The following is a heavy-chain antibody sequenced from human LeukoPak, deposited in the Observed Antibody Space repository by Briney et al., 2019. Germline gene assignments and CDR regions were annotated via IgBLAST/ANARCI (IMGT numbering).Heavy chain of an antibody. Sequence: SETLSLTRTVSGGSISSGGYYWSWIRQPPGKGLEWIGYIYHSGSTYYNPSLKSRVTISVDRSKNQFSLKLSSVTAADTAVYYCARGDYGDYSRWYFDLWGRGTLVTVSS. CDR1: GGSISSGGYY. J-gene: IGHJ2*01. CDR2: IYHSGST. V-gene: IGHV4-30-2*01. D-gene: IGHD4-17*01. CDR3: ARGDYGDYSRWYFDL.